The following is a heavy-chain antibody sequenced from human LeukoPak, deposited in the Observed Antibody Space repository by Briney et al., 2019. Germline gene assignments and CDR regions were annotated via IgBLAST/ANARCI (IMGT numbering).Heavy chain of an antibody. Sequence: GASVKVSCKASGYTFTGYYMHWVRQAPGQGLEWMGWINPNNGGTNYAQKSQGRVTMTRDTSISTAYMELTRLRSDDTAVYYCARAGYYGDFGGNWFDPWGQGTLVTVSS. CDR3: ARAGYYGDFGGNWFDP. D-gene: IGHD4-17*01. CDR1: GYTFTGYY. CDR2: INPNNGGT. V-gene: IGHV1-2*02. J-gene: IGHJ5*02.